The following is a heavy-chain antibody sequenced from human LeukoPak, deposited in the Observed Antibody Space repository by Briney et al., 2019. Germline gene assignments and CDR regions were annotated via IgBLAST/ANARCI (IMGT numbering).Heavy chain of an antibody. CDR2: INPNSDGT. V-gene: IGHV1-2*02. CDR3: ARDLRAPNYYDSSGYSSRAWYFDL. J-gene: IGHJ2*01. CDR1: GYTFTGYY. Sequence: ASVKVSCKASGYTFTGYYMHWVRQAPGQGLEWMGWINPNSDGTNYAQKFQGRVTMTRDTSISTAYMELSRLRSDDTAVCYCARDLRAPNYYDSSGYSSRAWYFDLWGRGTLVTVSS. D-gene: IGHD3-22*01.